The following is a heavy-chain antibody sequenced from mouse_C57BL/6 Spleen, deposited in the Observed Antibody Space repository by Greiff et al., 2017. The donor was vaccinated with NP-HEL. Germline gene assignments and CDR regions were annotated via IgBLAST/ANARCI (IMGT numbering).Heavy chain of an antibody. CDR2: IDPKSGGT. CDR1: GYTFTSYW. D-gene: IGHD2-5*01. V-gene: IGHV1-72*01. J-gene: IGHJ2*01. Sequence: VQLQQPGAELVKPGASVKLSCKASGYTFTSYWMHWVKQRPGRGLEWIGRIDPKSGGTKYNEKFKSKATLTVDKPSSTAYMQLSSLTSEDSAVYYCAKGGSNFRNTCDYWGQGTTLTVSS. CDR3: AKGGSNFRNTCDY.